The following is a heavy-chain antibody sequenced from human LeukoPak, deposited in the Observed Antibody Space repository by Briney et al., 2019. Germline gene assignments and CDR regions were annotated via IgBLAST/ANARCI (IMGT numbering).Heavy chain of an antibody. CDR1: GGSISSCY. CDR2: IYYSGST. CDR3: ARGGSNWGYYFDY. D-gene: IGHD7-27*01. J-gene: IGHJ4*02. V-gene: IGHV4-59*01. Sequence: SETLSLTCTVSGGSISSCYWSWIRQPPGKGLEWIGYIYYSGSTNYNPSLKSRVTISVDTSKNQFSLKLSSVTAADTAVYYCARGGSNWGYYFDYWGQGTLVTVSS.